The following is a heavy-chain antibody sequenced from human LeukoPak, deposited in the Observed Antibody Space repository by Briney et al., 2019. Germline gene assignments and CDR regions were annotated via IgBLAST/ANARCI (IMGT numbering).Heavy chain of an antibody. D-gene: IGHD4-23*01. J-gene: IGHJ4*02. V-gene: IGHV3-48*03. CDR3: ARDGALGGNPFDY. CDR2: ISSGGDTV. CDR1: GFSFNSYE. Sequence: PGGSLRLSCAASGFSFNSYEMNWVRQAPGKGLEWISSISSGGDTVYFADSVKGRFTISRGNAKNSLYLQMNSLRAEDTAVYYCARDGALGGNPFDYWGQGTLVTVSS.